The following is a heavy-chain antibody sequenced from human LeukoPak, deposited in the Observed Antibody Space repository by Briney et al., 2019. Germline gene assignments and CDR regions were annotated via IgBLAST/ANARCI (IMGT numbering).Heavy chain of an antibody. D-gene: IGHD4-17*01. CDR3: AKAIYGDYIRMDYYYGMDV. Sequence: GGSLRLSCAASGFTFSSYGMHWVRQAPGKGLEWVAVISYDGSNKYYADSVKGRFTISRDNSKNTLYLQMNSLRAEDTAVYYCAKAIYGDYIRMDYYYGMDVWGQGTTVTVSS. J-gene: IGHJ6*02. CDR2: ISYDGSNK. CDR1: GFTFSSYG. V-gene: IGHV3-30*18.